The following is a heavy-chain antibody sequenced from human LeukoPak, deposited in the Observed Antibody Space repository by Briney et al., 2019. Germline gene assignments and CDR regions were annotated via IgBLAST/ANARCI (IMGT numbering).Heavy chain of an antibody. CDR2: IKSKTDGGTT. CDR3: TTDLRPLNGHGWYYYYGMDV. V-gene: IGHV3-15*01. D-gene: IGHD2-15*01. J-gene: IGHJ6*02. CDR1: GFTFSNAW. Sequence: PGGSLRLSCAASGFTFSNAWMSWVRHAPGKVLEWVGRIKSKTDGGTTDYAAPVKGRFTISRDDSKNTLYLQMNSLKTEDTAVYYCTTDLRPLNGHGWYYYYGMDVWGQGTTVTVSS.